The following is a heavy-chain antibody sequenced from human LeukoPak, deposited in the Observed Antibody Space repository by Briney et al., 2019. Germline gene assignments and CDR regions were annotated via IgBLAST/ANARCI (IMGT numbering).Heavy chain of an antibody. D-gene: IGHD5-18*01. Sequence: PETLSLTCAVYGGSFSGYYWSWIRQPPGKGLEWIGEINHSGSTNYNPSLKSRVTISVDTSKNQFSLKLSSVTAADTAVYYCARERGYSYGYVVRGYYFDYWGQGTLVTVSS. V-gene: IGHV4-34*01. CDR2: INHSGST. CDR1: GGSFSGYY. J-gene: IGHJ4*02. CDR3: ARERGYSYGYVVRGYYFDY.